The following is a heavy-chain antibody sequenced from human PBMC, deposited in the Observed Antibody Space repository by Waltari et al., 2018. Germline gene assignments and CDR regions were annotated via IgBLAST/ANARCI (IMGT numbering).Heavy chain of an antibody. D-gene: IGHD6-6*01. CDR3: ARWRASGLVDWFDP. V-gene: IGHV3-23*01. CDR2: LTGGAEGA. CDR1: GFTCNNDE. Sequence: EVQLLESGGGLVQSGGSSRLYCAASGFTCNNDEWLWVRQGPGRGLEGIAILTGGAEGAYYADSVRGRFTISRCNSQNTLFLQMSGLRVDDSGTYYCARWRASGLVDWFDPWGRGTLVTVSS. J-gene: IGHJ5*02.